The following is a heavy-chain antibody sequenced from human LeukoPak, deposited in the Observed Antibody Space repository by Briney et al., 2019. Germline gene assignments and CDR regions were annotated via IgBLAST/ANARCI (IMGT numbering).Heavy chain of an antibody. V-gene: IGHV3-30-3*01. D-gene: IGHD5-18*01. J-gene: IGHJ4*02. Sequence: PLGVLRLSCAASGFTFSSYAMHWVRQAPGKGLEWVAVISYDGSNKYYADSVKGRFTISRDNAKNPLYLQMNSLRAEDTAVYYCARDLGGSYGYGDFDYWGQGTLVTVSS. CDR3: ARDLGGSYGYGDFDY. CDR2: ISYDGSNK. CDR1: GFTFSSYA.